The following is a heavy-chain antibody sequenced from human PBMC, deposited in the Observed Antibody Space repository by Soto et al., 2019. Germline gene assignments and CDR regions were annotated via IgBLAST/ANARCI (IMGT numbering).Heavy chain of an antibody. CDR1: GFTVSSNY. Sequence: GGSLRLSCAASGFTVSSNYMSWVRQAPGKGLEWVSVIYSGGSTYYADSVKGRFTISRDNSKNTLYLQMNSLRAEDTAVYYCARVRGDGYLYYFDYWGHGTLVTVSS. J-gene: IGHJ4*01. CDR2: IYSGGST. CDR3: ARVRGDGYLYYFDY. V-gene: IGHV3-53*01. D-gene: IGHD5-12*01.